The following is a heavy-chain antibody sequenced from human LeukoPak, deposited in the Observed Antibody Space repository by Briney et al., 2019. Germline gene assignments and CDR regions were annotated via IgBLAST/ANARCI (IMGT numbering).Heavy chain of an antibody. CDR3: ARLGAGSSWSCDDY. CDR1: GFTFNTYW. CDR2: IKKDGSEK. J-gene: IGHJ4*02. Sequence: AGGSPRLSCAASGFTFNTYWMSWVRQAPGKGLEWVANIKKDGSEKYYADSVKGRFTISRDNAKNSLYLLLNSLRVEDTAVYYCARLGAGSSWSCDDYWGQGTLSPSPQ. V-gene: IGHV3-7*01. D-gene: IGHD6-13*01.